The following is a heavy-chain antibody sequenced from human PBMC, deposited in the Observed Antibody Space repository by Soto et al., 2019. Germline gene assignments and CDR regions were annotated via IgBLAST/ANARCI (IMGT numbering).Heavy chain of an antibody. CDR3: ARGLRHDF. CDR2: INHSGSP. D-gene: IGHD6-25*01. CDR1: GGSFSGYY. V-gene: IGHV4-34*01. J-gene: IGHJ4*02. Sequence: PSETLSLTCTVSGGSFSGYYWSWIRQPPGKGLEWIGEINHSGSPSYNSSLKSRATITIDTSKKEFHLKVTSVTAADAGVYFCARGLRHDFWGQGILVTVSS.